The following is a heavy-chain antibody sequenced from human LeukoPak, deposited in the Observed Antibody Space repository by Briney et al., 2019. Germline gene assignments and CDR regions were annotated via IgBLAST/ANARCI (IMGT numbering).Heavy chain of an antibody. J-gene: IGHJ4*02. D-gene: IGHD2-15*01. CDR3: ARAVVVIGATPNY. CDR2: ISSSGITI. Sequence: QXXGMGLEXXSYISSSGITIYYGDSVKGRFTISRDNTKNSLYLQMTSLRAEDTAIYYCARAVVVIGATPNYWGQGTLVTVSS. V-gene: IGHV3-11*01.